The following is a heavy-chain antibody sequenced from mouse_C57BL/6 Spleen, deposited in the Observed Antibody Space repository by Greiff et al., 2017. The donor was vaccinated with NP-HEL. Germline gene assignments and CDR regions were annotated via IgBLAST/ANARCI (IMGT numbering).Heavy chain of an antibody. D-gene: IGHD4-1*01. CDR3: ARSRTGTDFDY. CDR1: GYAFSSYW. V-gene: IGHV1-80*01. J-gene: IGHJ2*01. Sequence: VQLQQSGAELVKPGASVKISCKASGYAFSSYWMNWVKQRPGKGLEWIGQIYPGDGDTNYNGKFKGKATLTADKSSSTVYMQLSSLTSEDSAVYFCARSRTGTDFDYWGQGTTLTVSS. CDR2: IYPGDGDT.